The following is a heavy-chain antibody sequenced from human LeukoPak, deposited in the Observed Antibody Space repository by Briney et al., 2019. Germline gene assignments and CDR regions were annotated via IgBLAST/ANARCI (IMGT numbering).Heavy chain of an antibody. J-gene: IGHJ3*02. D-gene: IGHD3-22*01. Sequence: SETLSLTCTVSGGSISSSSYYWGWIRQPPGKGLEWIGSIYYSGSTYYNPSLKSRVTISVDTSKNQFSLKLSSVTAADTAVYYCARTEPKYYYDSSGYYGHDAFDIWGQGTMVTVSS. V-gene: IGHV4-39*01. CDR2: IYYSGST. CDR1: GGSISSSSYY. CDR3: ARTEPKYYYDSSGYYGHDAFDI.